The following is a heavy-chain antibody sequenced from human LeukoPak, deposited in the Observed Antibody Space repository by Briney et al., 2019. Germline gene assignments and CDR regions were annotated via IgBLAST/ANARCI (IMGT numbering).Heavy chain of an antibody. J-gene: IGHJ3*02. CDR1: GFTFSSYA. Sequence: PGGSLRLSCAASGFTFSSYAMSWVRQAPGKGLEWVSAISGSGGSTYYADSVKGRFTISRDNAKNSLYLQMNSLRVEDTAVYYCARGGYSYAYDAFDIWGQGTMVTVSS. D-gene: IGHD5-18*01. CDR2: ISGSGGST. CDR3: ARGGYSYAYDAFDI. V-gene: IGHV3-23*01.